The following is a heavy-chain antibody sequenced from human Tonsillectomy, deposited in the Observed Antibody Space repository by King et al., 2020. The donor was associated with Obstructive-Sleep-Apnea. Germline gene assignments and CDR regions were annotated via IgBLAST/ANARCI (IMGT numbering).Heavy chain of an antibody. V-gene: IGHV4-39*07. D-gene: IGHD3-9*01. CDR1: SGSISGSSYY. CDR2: IYYSGST. CDR3: ARKLRYFDWLSKGYFDY. J-gene: IGHJ4*02. Sequence: LQLQESGPGLVKPSETLSLTCTVSSGSISGSSYYWDWIRQPPGKGLEWIGSIYYSGSTYYNPSPKSRLTMSVDTSKNQFSLELSSVTAADTAVYYCARKLRYFDWLSKGYFDYWGQGTLVTVSS.